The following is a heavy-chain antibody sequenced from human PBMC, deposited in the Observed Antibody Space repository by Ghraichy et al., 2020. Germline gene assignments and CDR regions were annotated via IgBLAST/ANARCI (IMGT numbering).Heavy chain of an antibody. CDR1: GFPFGNYW. CDR2: IKQVGNEK. Sequence: GGSLRLSCAASGFPFGNYWMTWVRQAPGKGLEWVATIKQVGNEKYCVDSVKGRFTISRDNAKNSLYLQMNSLRAEDTAVYYCARPRQPYYYYAMDVGGQGTTVTVSS. V-gene: IGHV3-7*01. CDR3: ARPRQPYYYYAMDV. J-gene: IGHJ6*02. D-gene: IGHD1-1*01.